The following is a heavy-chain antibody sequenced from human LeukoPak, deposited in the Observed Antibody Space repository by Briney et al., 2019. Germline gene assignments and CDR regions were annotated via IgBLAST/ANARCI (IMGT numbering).Heavy chain of an antibody. Sequence: GGSLRLSCAASGFTFSSYAMHWVRQAPGKGLQRVAAISYDEDNKYYAESVRGRLTISRDNSNNTLNLQMNSLTSDDTAVYYCASASGGAATGFYFDLWGQGTLVTVSS. CDR2: ISYDEDNK. D-gene: IGHD6-13*01. J-gene: IGHJ4*02. V-gene: IGHV3-30-3*01. CDR3: ASASGGAATGFYFDL. CDR1: GFTFSSYA.